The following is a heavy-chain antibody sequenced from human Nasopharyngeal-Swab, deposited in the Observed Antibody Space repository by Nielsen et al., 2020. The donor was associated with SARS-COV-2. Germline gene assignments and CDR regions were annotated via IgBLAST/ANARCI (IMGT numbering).Heavy chain of an antibody. CDR2: ISSSSSYI. D-gene: IGHD1-1*01. CDR3: ARDAPPARLGY. V-gene: IGHV3-21*01. Sequence: VRQLQGKGLEWVSSISSSSSYIYYADSVKGRFTVSRDNAKNSLYLQMNSLRAGDTAIYYCARDAPPARLGYWGQGTLVTVSS. J-gene: IGHJ4*02.